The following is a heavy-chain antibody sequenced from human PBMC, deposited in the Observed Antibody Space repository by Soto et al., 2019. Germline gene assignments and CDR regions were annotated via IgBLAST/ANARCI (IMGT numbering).Heavy chain of an antibody. J-gene: IGHJ4*02. CDR2: ISGSGGST. Sequence: EVQLLESGGGVVQPGGSLRLSCAASGFTFSSYAVSWVRQPPGKGLEWVSHISGSGGSTYYAHSVKGRFTISRDNSKNTLYLQMNSLRAEDTAIYYCAKGITTCSTTSCYYDYWGQGTLVTVSS. V-gene: IGHV3-23*01. D-gene: IGHD2-2*01. CDR1: GFTFSSYA. CDR3: AKGITTCSTTSCYYDY.